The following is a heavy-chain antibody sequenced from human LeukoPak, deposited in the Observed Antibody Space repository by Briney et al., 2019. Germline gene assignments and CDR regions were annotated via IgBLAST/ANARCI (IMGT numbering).Heavy chain of an antibody. CDR2: ISSRGRTI. CDR3: ASDGVGAPYAFDV. CDR1: GFTFSSYE. V-gene: IGHV3-48*03. D-gene: IGHD1-26*01. Sequence: PGGSLRLSCAGSGFTFSSYEMNWVRQAPGEGLEWVSYISSRGRTIYYADSVKRRFTISRDNAKNSLYLQMNSLRAEDTAVYYGASDGVGAPYAFDVWGQGTMVTVSS. J-gene: IGHJ3*01.